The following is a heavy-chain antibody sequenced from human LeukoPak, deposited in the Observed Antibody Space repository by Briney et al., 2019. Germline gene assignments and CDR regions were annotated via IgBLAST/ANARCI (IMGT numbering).Heavy chain of an antibody. D-gene: IGHD2-2*01. CDR2: IIPIFGTA. CDR1: GGTFSSYA. CDR3: ARGGEYQLHAGGWFDP. Sequence: SVKVSCTASGGTFSSYAISWVRQAPGQGLEWMGGIIPIFGTANYAQKFQGRVTITTDESTSTAYMELSSLRSEDTAVYYCARGGEYQLHAGGWFDPWGQGTLVTVSS. V-gene: IGHV1-69*05. J-gene: IGHJ5*02.